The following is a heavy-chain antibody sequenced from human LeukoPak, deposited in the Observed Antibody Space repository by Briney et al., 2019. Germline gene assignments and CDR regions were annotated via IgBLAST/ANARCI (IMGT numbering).Heavy chain of an antibody. J-gene: IGHJ5*02. Sequence: GGSLRLSCAASGFTFSSYGMHWVRQAPGKGLEWVAFIRYDGSNKYYADSVKGRFTISRDNSKNTLYLQMNSLRAEDTAVYYCARESGYHGSGFDPWGQGTLVTVSS. CDR1: GFTFSSYG. D-gene: IGHD3-10*01. CDR3: ARESGYHGSGFDP. CDR2: IRYDGSNK. V-gene: IGHV3-30*02.